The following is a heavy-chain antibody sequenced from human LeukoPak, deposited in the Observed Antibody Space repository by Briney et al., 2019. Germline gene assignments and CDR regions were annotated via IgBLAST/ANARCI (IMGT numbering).Heavy chain of an antibody. CDR3: ARVNDYGDYVDY. Sequence: SQTLSLTCAVSGGSISSGGYSWSWIRQPPGKGLECIGYIYHSGSTYYNPSLKSRVTISVDRSKNQFSLKLSSVTAADTAVYYCARVNDYGDYVDYWGQGTLVTVSS. D-gene: IGHD4-17*01. J-gene: IGHJ4*02. CDR2: IYHSGST. V-gene: IGHV4-30-2*01. CDR1: GGSISSGGYS.